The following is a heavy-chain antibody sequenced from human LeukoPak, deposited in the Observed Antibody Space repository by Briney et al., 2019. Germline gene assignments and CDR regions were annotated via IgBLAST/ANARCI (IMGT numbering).Heavy chain of an antibody. D-gene: IGHD2-2*01. CDR3: AREGYCSSTSCYPEPDAFDI. J-gene: IGHJ3*02. CDR2: ISSSSSYI. CDR1: GFTFSSYS. V-gene: IGHV3-21*01. Sequence: GGSLRLSRAASGFTFSSYSMNWVRQAPGKGLEWVSSISSSSSYIYYADSVKGRFTISRDNAKNSLYLQMNSLRAEDTAVYYCAREGYCSSTSCYPEPDAFDIWGQGTMVTVSS.